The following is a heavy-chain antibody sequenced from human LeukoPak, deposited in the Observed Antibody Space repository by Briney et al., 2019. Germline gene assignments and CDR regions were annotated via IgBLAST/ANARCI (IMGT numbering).Heavy chain of an antibody. V-gene: IGHV3-74*01. CDR1: GFTFSNYW. D-gene: IGHD3-10*01. CDR3: AKEGRSITMVRGVIKDY. Sequence: GGSLRLSCVASGFTFSNYWMHWVRHPPGKGLVWVSRIYVDGRTTNYADSVKGRFTISRDNAKNTVYLQMNSLRAEDTAVYYCAKEGRSITMVRGVIKDYWGQGTLVTVSS. CDR2: IYVDGRTT. J-gene: IGHJ4*02.